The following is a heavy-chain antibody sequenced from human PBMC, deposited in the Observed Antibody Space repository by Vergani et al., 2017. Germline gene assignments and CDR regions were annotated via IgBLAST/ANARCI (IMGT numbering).Heavy chain of an antibody. Sequence: QVQLVQSGAEVKKPGSSVKVSCKASGGTFSSYAISWVRQAPGQGLEWMGGIIPIFGIANYAQKFQGRVTITADKSTSTAYMELSSLRSEDTAVYYCARATNDYVWGSYRSPPSNWFDPWGQGTLVTVYS. V-gene: IGHV1-69*17. CDR1: GGTFSSYA. CDR2: IIPIFGIA. D-gene: IGHD3-16*02. J-gene: IGHJ5*02. CDR3: ARATNDYVWGSYRSPPSNWFDP.